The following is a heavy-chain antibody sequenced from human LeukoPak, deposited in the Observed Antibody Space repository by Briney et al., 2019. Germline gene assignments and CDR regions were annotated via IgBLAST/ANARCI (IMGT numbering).Heavy chain of an antibody. D-gene: IGHD6-19*01. V-gene: IGHV1-69*04. CDR3: ARTVAGDC. J-gene: IGHJ4*02. Sequence: SVKVSCKASGGTFSSYAISWVRQAPGQGLEWMGRIIPILGIANYAQKFQGRVTITADKSTSTAYMELSSLRSDDTAVYYCARTVAGDCWGQGTLVTVSS. CDR1: GGTFSSYA. CDR2: IIPILGIA.